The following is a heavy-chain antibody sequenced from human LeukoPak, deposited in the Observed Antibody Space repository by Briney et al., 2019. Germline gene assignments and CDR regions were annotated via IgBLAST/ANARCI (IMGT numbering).Heavy chain of an antibody. CDR1: GYSFTSYW. D-gene: IGHD6-19*01. J-gene: IGHJ4*02. CDR3: ARQQWLARTFDY. Sequence: GESLGISCKGSGYSFTSYWISWVRQMPGKGLEWMGRIDPSDSYTNYSPSFQGHVTISADKSTSTAYLQWSSLKASDTAMYYCARQQWLARTFDYWGQGTLVTVSS. V-gene: IGHV5-10-1*01. CDR2: IDPSDSYT.